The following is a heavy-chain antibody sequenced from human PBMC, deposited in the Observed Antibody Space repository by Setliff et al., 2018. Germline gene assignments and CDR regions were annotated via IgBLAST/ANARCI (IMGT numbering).Heavy chain of an antibody. CDR2: IYYRGST. J-gene: IGHJ4*02. D-gene: IGHD6-13*01. Sequence: SETLSLTCAVSGYSISSGYNWGWIRQPPGKGLEWIASIYYRGSTSYNSSLKSRVSISVDTSKNQFSLNLNSVTAADTAVYYCARHASSGLQTFDFWGQGALVTVSS. V-gene: IGHV4-38-2*01. CDR3: ARHASSGLQTFDF. CDR1: GYSISSGYN.